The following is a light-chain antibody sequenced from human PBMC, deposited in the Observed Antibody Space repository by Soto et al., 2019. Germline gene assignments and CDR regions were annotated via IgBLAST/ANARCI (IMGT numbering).Light chain of an antibody. Sequence: QSVLTQPPSVSGAPGQRVTICCTGSSSNIGAGYDVHWYQQLPGTAPKLLIYGNSNRPSGVPDRFSGSKSGTSASLAITGLQAEDEADYYCQSYDSSLSGVVFGGGTKLTV. V-gene: IGLV1-40*01. CDR2: GNS. J-gene: IGLJ2*01. CDR3: QSYDSSLSGVV. CDR1: SSNIGAGYD.